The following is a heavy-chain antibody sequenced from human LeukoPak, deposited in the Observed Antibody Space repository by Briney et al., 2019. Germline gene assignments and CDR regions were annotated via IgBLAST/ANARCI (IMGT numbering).Heavy chain of an antibody. J-gene: IGHJ5*02. V-gene: IGHV3-11*01. Sequence: GGSLRLSCAASGFTFSGYYMSWIRQAPGKGLEWVSYISSSGSTIYYADSVKGRFTISRDNAKNSLYLQMNSLRAEDTAVYNRARDQRPYNWFDPWGQGTLVTVSS. CDR1: GFTFSGYY. CDR3: ARDQRPYNWFDP. CDR2: ISSSGSTI.